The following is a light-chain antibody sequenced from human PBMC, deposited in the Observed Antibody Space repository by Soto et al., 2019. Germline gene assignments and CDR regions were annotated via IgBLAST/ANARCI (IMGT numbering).Light chain of an antibody. CDR1: QSVSSSF. V-gene: IGKV3-20*01. Sequence: EIVLTQSPGTLSLSPGERTTLSCRASQSVSSSFLAWYQQKPGQAPRLLIYGASSRATGIPDRFSGSGSGTDFTLTISRLEPEDFAVYYCHQYHSSPYTFGQGTKLEIK. CDR2: GAS. J-gene: IGKJ2*01. CDR3: HQYHSSPYT.